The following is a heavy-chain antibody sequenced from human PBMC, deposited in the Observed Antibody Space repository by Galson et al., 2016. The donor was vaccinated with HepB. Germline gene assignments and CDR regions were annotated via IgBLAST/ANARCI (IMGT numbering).Heavy chain of an antibody. Sequence: SLRLSCAASGITFSSYAMNWVRQAPGKGLEWVSGISGSGGTTKYADAVKGRLTTSRDNSKNTLYLQMNSLRAEDTALYYCAKASGVGGTPPRFDYWGQGTLLTVSS. V-gene: IGHV3-23*01. CDR2: ISGSGGTT. CDR1: GITFSSYA. D-gene: IGHD1-26*01. CDR3: AKASGVGGTPPRFDY. J-gene: IGHJ4*02.